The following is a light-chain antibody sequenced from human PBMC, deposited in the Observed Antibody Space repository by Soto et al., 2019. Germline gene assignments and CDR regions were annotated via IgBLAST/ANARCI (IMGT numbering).Light chain of an antibody. V-gene: IGLV2-23*02. CDR1: SSDVGTYKF. J-gene: IGLJ2*01. CDR3: SSHATDYVL. CDR2: EVS. Sequence: QSVLTQPASVSGSPGQSITISCTGTSSDVGTYKFVSWYQQHPGQAPKLMIYEVSERPSGISNRFSGSKSGNTASLTISGLQTEDEADYYCSSHATDYVLFGGGTKLTAL.